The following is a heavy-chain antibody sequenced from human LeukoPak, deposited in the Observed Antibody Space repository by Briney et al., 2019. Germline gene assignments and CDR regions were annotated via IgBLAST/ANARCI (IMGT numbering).Heavy chain of an antibody. Sequence: GGSLRLSCEASGFTFSTFAIHWVRQAPGKGLDWVAVISYDGSNTYYADSVKGRFTISRDNSKNTLYLQMNSLRAEDTAVYYCARDRVVPAAINYYYGMDVWGQGTTVTVSS. D-gene: IGHD2-2*02. CDR1: GFTFSTFA. CDR2: ISYDGSNT. J-gene: IGHJ6*02. CDR3: ARDRVVPAAINYYYGMDV. V-gene: IGHV3-30-3*01.